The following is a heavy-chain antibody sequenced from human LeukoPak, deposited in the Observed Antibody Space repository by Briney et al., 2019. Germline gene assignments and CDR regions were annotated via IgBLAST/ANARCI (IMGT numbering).Heavy chain of an antibody. CDR1: GGSISSYY. CDR3: ARIAVSGYSSSWYDY. Sequence: SETLSLTCTVSGGSISSYYWSWIRQPPGKGLEWIGYIYYSGSTNYNPSLKSRVTISVDTSKNQFSLRLSSVTAADTAVYFCARIAVSGYSSSWYDYWGQGTLVTVSS. CDR2: IYYSGST. J-gene: IGHJ4*02. D-gene: IGHD6-13*01. V-gene: IGHV4-59*01.